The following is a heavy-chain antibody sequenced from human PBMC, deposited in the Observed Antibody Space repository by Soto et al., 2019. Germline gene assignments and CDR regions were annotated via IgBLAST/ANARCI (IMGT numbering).Heavy chain of an antibody. J-gene: IGHJ6*02. Sequence: GASVKVSCKASGYTFTIYGISCVLQSPGQWLDWMGWISAYNGNTNYAQKLQGRVTMTTDTSTSTAYMELRSLRSDDTAVYYCARVGGRSKYGMDVWGQGTTVTVSS. CDR1: GYTFTIYG. CDR3: ARVGGRSKYGMDV. CDR2: ISAYNGNT. D-gene: IGHD3-16*01. V-gene: IGHV1-18*04.